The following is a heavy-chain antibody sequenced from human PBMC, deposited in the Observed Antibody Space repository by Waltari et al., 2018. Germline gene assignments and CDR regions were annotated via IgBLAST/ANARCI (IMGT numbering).Heavy chain of an antibody. CDR3: ARDRGGGLYLDS. CDR1: RDCVISNYF. J-gene: IGHJ4*02. Sequence: QLLLQESGPGLGRPSGARSPTSVVSRDCVISNYFWSWVRQSPGKGVEWIGQVKRGGGTNYSPSFASRVIMSLDTSINHFSLNMHSATAADTAVYYCARDRGGGLYLDSWGRGILVSVSP. V-gene: IGHV4-4*02. CDR2: VKRGGGT. D-gene: IGHD2-15*01.